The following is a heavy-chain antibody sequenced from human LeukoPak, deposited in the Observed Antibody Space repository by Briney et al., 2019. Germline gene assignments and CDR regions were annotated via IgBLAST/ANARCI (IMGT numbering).Heavy chain of an antibody. J-gene: IGHJ4*02. D-gene: IGHD1-26*01. V-gene: IGHV3-23*01. CDR2: ISGSSGST. CDR1: RFTISSYA. Sequence: PGGSLRLSCAASRFTISSYAMSWARQAPGKGLEWVSGISGSSGSTYYADSVKGRFTIARDKSKNTVYLQMNSLRAEDTAVYYRARDVFGWEHPLDYWGQGTLVTVSS. CDR3: ARDVFGWEHPLDY.